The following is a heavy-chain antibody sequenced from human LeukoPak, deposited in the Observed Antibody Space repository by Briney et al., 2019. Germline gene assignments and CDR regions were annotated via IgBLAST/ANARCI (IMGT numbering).Heavy chain of an antibody. CDR2: INTSGGST. J-gene: IGHJ4*02. V-gene: IGHV1-46*01. CDR1: GYTFTNYY. Sequence: GASVKVSCKASGYTFTNYYMHWVRQAPGQGLEWMGVINTSGGSTRYAQKFQGRVTMARDTSTSTVYMELSSLRSEDTAVYYCASAAETATVNHLDYWGQGTLVTVSS. CDR3: ASAAETATVNHLDY. D-gene: IGHD5-18*01.